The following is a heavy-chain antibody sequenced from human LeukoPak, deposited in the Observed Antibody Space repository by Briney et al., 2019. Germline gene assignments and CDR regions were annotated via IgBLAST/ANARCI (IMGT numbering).Heavy chain of an antibody. V-gene: IGHV4-4*08. CDR1: GGSITGYH. CDR2: IYSNEAT. CDR3: ARRNDFDI. J-gene: IGHJ3*02. Sequence: SETLSFTCTVSGGSITGYHWSWIRQPPGKGLEWVGYIYSNEATQYKPSLKSRVTILADTSKNQFSLKLTSVSAADTAIYYCARRNDFDIWGQGTMVTVSS.